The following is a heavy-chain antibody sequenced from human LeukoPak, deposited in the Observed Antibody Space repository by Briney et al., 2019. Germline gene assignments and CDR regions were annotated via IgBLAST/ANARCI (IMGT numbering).Heavy chain of an antibody. Sequence: GGSLRLSCSASGFTFSSYAMHWVRQAPGKGLEYVSGISSNGGSTYYADSVKGRFTISRDNSKNTPYLQMSSLRAEDTAVYYCVRGWYYFDYWGQGTLVTVSS. D-gene: IGHD6-13*01. J-gene: IGHJ4*02. CDR1: GFTFSSYA. CDR2: ISSNGGST. V-gene: IGHV3-64D*09. CDR3: VRGWYYFDY.